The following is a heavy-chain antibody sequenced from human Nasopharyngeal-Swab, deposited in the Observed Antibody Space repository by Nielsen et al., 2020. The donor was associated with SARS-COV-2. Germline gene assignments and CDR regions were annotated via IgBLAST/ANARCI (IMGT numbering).Heavy chain of an antibody. V-gene: IGHV4-34*01. D-gene: IGHD1-1*01. J-gene: IGHJ6*02. CDR1: GGSFSDYY. Sequence: SETLSLTCAVYGGSFSDYYWSWIRQPPGKGLEWIGEINHSGSTNYNPSLKSRVTISVDTSKNQFSLKLSSVTAADTAVYYCARDESWRYYYGMDVWGQGTTVTVSS. CDR2: INHSGST. CDR3: ARDESWRYYYGMDV.